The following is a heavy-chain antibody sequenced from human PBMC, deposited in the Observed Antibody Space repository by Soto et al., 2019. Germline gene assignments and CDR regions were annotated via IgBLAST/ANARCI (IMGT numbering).Heavy chain of an antibody. V-gene: IGHV3-49*04. CDR1: GFSFGDYA. D-gene: IGHD3-3*01. CDR3: VRGSFGYYGP. Sequence: GGSLRLSCTTSGFSFGDYAMTWVRQAPGKGLEWVGFIRNPGYGGTTEYATSVKGRFIISRDDSMSSAYLQLNSLKVDDSAVYYCVRGSFGYYGPWGQGNLVTVSS. CDR2: IRNPGYGGTT. J-gene: IGHJ5*02.